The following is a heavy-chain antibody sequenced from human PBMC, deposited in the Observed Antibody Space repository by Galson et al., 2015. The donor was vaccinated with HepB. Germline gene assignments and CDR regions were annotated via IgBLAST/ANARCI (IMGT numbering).Heavy chain of an antibody. CDR3: AKPFHLGATVYFDY. V-gene: IGHV3-23*01. J-gene: IGHJ4*02. D-gene: IGHD1-26*01. Sequence: SLRLSCAASGFTFSSYAMSWVRQAPGKGLEWVSVISGSGGSTYYADSVKGRFTISRDNSKNTLYLQMNSLRGEDTAVYHCAKPFHLGATVYFDYWGRGTLVTVSS. CDR1: GFTFSSYA. CDR2: ISGSGGST.